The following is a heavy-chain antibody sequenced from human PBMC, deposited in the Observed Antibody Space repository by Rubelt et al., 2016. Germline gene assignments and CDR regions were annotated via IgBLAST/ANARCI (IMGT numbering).Heavy chain of an antibody. CDR1: GFSLSTSGVG. J-gene: IGHJ6*02. CDR3: AHIDRAVAGNMAYYYYGMDV. Sequence: QITLKESGPTLVKPTQTLTLTCTFSGFSLSTSGVGVGWIRQPPGKALEWLALIYWDDDKRYSPSLKSRLTITKDTSKNQVVLTMTNMDPVDTATYYCAHIDRAVAGNMAYYYYGMDVWGQGTTVTVSS. V-gene: IGHV2-5*02. D-gene: IGHD6-19*01. CDR2: IYWDDDK.